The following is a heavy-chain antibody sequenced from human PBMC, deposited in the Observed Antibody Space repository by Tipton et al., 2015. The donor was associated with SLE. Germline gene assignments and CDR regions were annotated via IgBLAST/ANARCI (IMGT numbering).Heavy chain of an antibody. CDR2: INHSGST. J-gene: IGHJ4*02. Sequence: TLSLTCAVHGGSFSGYYCSWIRQPPGKGLEWIGEINHSGSTTYNPSLKSRVTISVDTSKNQFSLKLTSVTAADTAVYYCARGIMGDHVYWGQGALVTVSS. CDR3: ARGIMGDHVY. CDR1: GGSFSGYY. D-gene: IGHD3-16*01. V-gene: IGHV4-34*01.